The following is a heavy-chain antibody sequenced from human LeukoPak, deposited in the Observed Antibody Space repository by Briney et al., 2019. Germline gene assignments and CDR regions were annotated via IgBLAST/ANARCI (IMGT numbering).Heavy chain of an antibody. CDR3: ARSVGGRFLPNGGGHGSGWSDS. Sequence: PGGSLRLSCAASGFTFSSYGMHWVRQAPGKGLEWVAVIWYDGSNKYYADSVKGRFTISRDNSKNTLYLQMNSLRAEDTAVYYCARSVGGRFLPNGGGHGSGWSDSWGQGTLVTVSS. J-gene: IGHJ5*01. V-gene: IGHV3-33*01. CDR1: GFTFSSYG. CDR2: IWYDGSNK. D-gene: IGHD6-19*01.